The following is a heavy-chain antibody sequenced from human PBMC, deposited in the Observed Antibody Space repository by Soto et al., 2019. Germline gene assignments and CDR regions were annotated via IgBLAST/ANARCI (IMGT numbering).Heavy chain of an antibody. D-gene: IGHD3-10*01. CDR2: IIPIFGTA. CDR1: GGTFSSYA. CDR3: ARGRSTMVRGVLPNADAFDI. Sequence: QVQLVQSGAEVKKPGSSVKVSCKASGGTFSSYAISWVRQAPGQGLEWMGGIIPIFGTANYAQKFQGRVTINADESTSTAYMELSSLGSEDTAVYYCARGRSTMVRGVLPNADAFDIWGQGTMVTVSS. J-gene: IGHJ3*02. V-gene: IGHV1-69*12.